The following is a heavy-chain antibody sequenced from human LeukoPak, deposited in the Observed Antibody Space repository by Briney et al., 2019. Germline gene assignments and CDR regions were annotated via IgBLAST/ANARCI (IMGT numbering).Heavy chain of an antibody. J-gene: IGHJ6*03. CDR3: ARINYYMDV. CDR2: ISGGGDNT. V-gene: IGHV3-23*01. CDR1: GFTFSSFA. Sequence: GGSLRLSCAASGFTFSSFAMNWVRQAPGKGLEWVSIISGGGDNTYYTDSVKGRFTISRDNSKNTLFLQMNSLRAEDTAVYYCARINYYMDVWGKGTTVTISS.